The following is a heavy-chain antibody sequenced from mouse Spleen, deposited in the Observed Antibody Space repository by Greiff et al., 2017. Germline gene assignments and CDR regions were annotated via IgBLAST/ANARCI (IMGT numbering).Heavy chain of an antibody. CDR3: ARNKDYGSSPYYFDY. D-gene: IGHD1-1*01. Sequence: VKLQESGPGLVAPSQSLSITCTVSGFSLTSYAISWVRQPPGKGLEWLGVIWTGGGTNYNSALKSRLSISKDNSKSQVFLKMNSLQTDDTARYYCARNKDYGSSPYYFDYWGQGTTLTVSS. J-gene: IGHJ2*01. V-gene: IGHV2-9-1*01. CDR2: IWTGGGT. CDR1: GFSLTSYA.